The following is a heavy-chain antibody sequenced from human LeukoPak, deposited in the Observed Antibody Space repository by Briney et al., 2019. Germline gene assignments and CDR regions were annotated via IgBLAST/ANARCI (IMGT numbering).Heavy chain of an antibody. J-gene: IGHJ3*02. CDR1: GGSISNYY. D-gene: IGHD1-1*01. CDR2: IYASGST. V-gene: IGHV4-4*07. CDR3: VRDVGTSDAFDI. Sequence: SETLSLTCTVSGGSISNYYWSWIRQAAGKGLEWLGRIYASGSTKYNSSLKSRVTMSMDTSKKQFSLKLSYVTAADTAVYYCVRDVGTSDAFDIWGQGTMVTVSS.